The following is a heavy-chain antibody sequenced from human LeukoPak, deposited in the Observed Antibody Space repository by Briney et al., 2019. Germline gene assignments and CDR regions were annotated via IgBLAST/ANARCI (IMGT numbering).Heavy chain of an antibody. D-gene: IGHD3-9*01. V-gene: IGHV3-23*01. CDR1: GFTFSSYA. CDR2: IGGSGGST. J-gene: IGHJ4*02. Sequence: GGSLRLSCAASGFTFSSYAMSWVRQAPGKGLEWVSAIGGSGGSTYYADSVKGRFTISRDNSKNTLYLQMNSLRAEDTAVYYCAKGVRLRYFDWLFDLIDYWGQGTLVTVSS. CDR3: AKGVRLRYFDWLFDLIDY.